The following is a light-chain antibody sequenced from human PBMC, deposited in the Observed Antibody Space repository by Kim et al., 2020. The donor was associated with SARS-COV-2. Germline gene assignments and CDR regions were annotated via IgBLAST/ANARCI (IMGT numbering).Light chain of an antibody. CDR1: QGISSY. Sequence: DIQLTQSPSFLSASVGDRVTITCRASQGISSYLAWYQQKTGKAPKLLIYATSTLQSGVPSRFSGSGSVTDFTLTISSLQPGDVATYDCQQLNSYPLPFGGGTKVHIK. J-gene: IGKJ4*01. V-gene: IGKV1-9*01. CDR2: ATS. CDR3: QQLNSYPLP.